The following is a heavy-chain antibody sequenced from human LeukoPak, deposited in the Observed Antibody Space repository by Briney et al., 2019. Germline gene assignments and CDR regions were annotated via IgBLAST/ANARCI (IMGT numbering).Heavy chain of an antibody. J-gene: IGHJ4*02. V-gene: IGHV3-23*01. CDR2: ISGSGGST. Sequence: GGSLGLSCAATGFTFSSYAMSWVRQAPGKGLEWVSAISGSGGSTYYADSVKGRFTISRDNSKNTLYLQMNSPRAEDTAVYYCAKGGLRRLDYWGQGTLVTVSS. CDR1: GFTFSSYA. D-gene: IGHD2-8*01. CDR3: AKGGLRRLDY.